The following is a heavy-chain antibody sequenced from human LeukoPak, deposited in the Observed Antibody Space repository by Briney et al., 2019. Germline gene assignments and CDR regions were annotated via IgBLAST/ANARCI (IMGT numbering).Heavy chain of an antibody. V-gene: IGHV3-21*01. J-gene: IGHJ6*02. D-gene: IGHD2-2*02. Sequence: PGGSLRLSCAASGFSLSIYSMSWVRQAPGKGLEWVSSISSGSTYIYYADSVKGRFTISRDDAKNSLYLQMSSLGAEDTALYYCARDLVPAAIDGMDVWGQGTTVTVSS. CDR2: ISSGSTYI. CDR3: ARDLVPAAIDGMDV. CDR1: GFSLSIYS.